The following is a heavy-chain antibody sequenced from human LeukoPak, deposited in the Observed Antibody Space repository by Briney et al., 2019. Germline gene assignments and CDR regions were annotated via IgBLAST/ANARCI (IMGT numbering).Heavy chain of an antibody. V-gene: IGHV3-23*01. J-gene: IGHJ4*02. CDR2: ISSSGGST. D-gene: IGHD2-15*01. CDR3: AKQLGYCSDGSCYFPY. CDR1: GFSFSSYA. Sequence: GGSLRLSCAASGFSFSSYAMSWVRQAPGEGLEWVSCISSSGGSTYYADSVKGRFTVSRDNSKNTLYLQMNSLRAEDTAIYYCAKQLGYCSDGSCYFPYWGQGTLVTVSS.